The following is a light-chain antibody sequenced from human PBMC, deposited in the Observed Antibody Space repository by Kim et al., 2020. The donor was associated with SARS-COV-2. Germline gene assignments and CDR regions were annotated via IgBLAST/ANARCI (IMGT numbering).Light chain of an antibody. CDR3: QQYSSFAYT. CDR2: GAS. J-gene: IGKJ2*01. CDR1: QAISNC. Sequence: GDRVTIACWASQAISNCLAWYQQKPGKAPELLIYGASTLQSGVPSRFRGGGSGTDFTLTITSLQSEDFATYYCQQYSSFAYTFGQGTKLEIK. V-gene: IGKV1D-8*01.